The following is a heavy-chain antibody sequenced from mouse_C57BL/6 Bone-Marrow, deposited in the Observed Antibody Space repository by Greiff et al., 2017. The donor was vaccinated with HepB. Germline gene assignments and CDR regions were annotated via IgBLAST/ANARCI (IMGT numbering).Heavy chain of an antibody. J-gene: IGHJ3*01. CDR1: GFTFSDFY. Sequence: EVQGVESGGGLVQSGRSLRLSCATSGFTFSDFYMEWVRQAPGKGLEWIAASRNKANDYTTEYSASVKGRFIVSRDTSQSILYLQMNALRAEDTAIYYCARDEGGKDWFAYWGQGTLVTVSA. CDR2: SRNKANDYTT. V-gene: IGHV7-1*01. CDR3: ARDEGGKDWFAY. D-gene: IGHD1-1*02.